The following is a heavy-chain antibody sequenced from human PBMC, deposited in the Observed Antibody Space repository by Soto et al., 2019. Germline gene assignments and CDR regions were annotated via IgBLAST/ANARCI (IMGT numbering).Heavy chain of an antibody. J-gene: IGHJ4*02. CDR3: ARHRFSSGRDYFDY. D-gene: IGHD3-22*01. CDR1: GYTFNDYY. CDR2: IKPNSGDT. Sequence: GSVKVYFNASGYTFNDYYLHCVRQAPGQGLEWMGSIKPNSGDTDYSQTFQGRVTMTRDTSIRTAYMEVAGLRSYDTAVYYCARHRFSSGRDYFDYWGQGTLVTVSS. V-gene: IGHV1-2*02.